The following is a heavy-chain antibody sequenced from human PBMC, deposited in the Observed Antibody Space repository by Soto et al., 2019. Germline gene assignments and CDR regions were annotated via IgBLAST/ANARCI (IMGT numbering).Heavy chain of an antibody. CDR1: GFTFSSYS. CDR2: ISSSSSYI. Sequence: EGQLVESGGGLVKPGGSLRLSCAASGFTFSSYSMNWVRQAPGKGLEWVSSISSSSSYIYYADSVKGRFTISRDNAKNSLYLQMSGLRAEATAVYYCARDLLRFLAWLPNPPYYYCGMDVWCRGTTVTVSS. CDR3: ARDLLRFLAWLPNPPYYYCGMDV. V-gene: IGHV3-21*01. J-gene: IGHJ6*02. D-gene: IGHD3-3*01.